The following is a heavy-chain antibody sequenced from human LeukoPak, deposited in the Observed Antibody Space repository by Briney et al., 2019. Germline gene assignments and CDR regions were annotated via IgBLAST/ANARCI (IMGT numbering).Heavy chain of an antibody. V-gene: IGHV5-51*01. D-gene: IGHD3-22*01. CDR3: ARHPEPHYYDSSGYYYDY. CDR1: GYSFTSYW. Sequence: GNPLKISCKGSGYSFTSYWIGWVRQMPGKGLEWLGFIYTGDSDISYRPSFQAQVTISADKSISTAYRQWSWRKASDTAMYYCARHPEPHYYDSSGYYYDYWGQGTLVTVSS. J-gene: IGHJ4*02. CDR2: IYTGDSDI.